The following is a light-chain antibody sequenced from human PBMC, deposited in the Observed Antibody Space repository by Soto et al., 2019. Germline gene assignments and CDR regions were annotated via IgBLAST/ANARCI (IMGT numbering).Light chain of an antibody. CDR2: DAS. CDR1: QSVSSH. Sequence: EIVLTQSPATLSLSPGERATVSCRASQSVSSHLAWYQQKRGQAPRLLIYDASSRASGIPARFSGSASGTDFTLTISSLEPEDFAVYYCQQGSNWPLTFGQGTRLEIK. J-gene: IGKJ5*01. V-gene: IGKV3-11*01. CDR3: QQGSNWPLT.